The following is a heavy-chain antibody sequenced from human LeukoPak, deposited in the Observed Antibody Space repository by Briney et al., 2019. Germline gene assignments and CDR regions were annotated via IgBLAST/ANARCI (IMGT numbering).Heavy chain of an antibody. CDR1: GFTFSSYA. V-gene: IGHV3-21*01. CDR3: ASGTWIPDY. CDR2: ISSSSSYT. D-gene: IGHD5-18*01. J-gene: IGHJ4*02. Sequence: GGSLRLSCAASGFTFSSYAMSWVRQAPGKGLEWVSGISSSSSYTNYADSVKGRFTISRDNAKHSLYLQMNSLRAEDTAVYYCASGTWIPDYWGQGTLVTVSP.